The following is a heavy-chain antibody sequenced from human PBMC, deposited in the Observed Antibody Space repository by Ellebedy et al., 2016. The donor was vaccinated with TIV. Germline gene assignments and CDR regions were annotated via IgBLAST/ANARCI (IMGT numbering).Heavy chain of an antibody. CDR1: GYTFTSHY. Sequence: AASVKVSCKASGYTFTSHYIHWVRQAPGQGLEWMGIINPSGGSTSYAQKFQGRVTMTRDTSTTTVYLELSSLRSEDTAVYYCAAKNSSSEVLFQHWGQGTLVTVSS. CDR3: AAKNSSSEVLFQH. D-gene: IGHD6-13*01. CDR2: INPSGGST. V-gene: IGHV1-46*01. J-gene: IGHJ1*01.